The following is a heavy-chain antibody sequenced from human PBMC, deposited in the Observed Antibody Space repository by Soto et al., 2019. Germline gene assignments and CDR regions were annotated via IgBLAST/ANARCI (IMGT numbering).Heavy chain of an antibody. Sequence: SETLSLTCTFSCGSVISGSYYWSWIRQPPGKGLEWIGYIYYSGSTNYNPSLKSRVTISVDTSKNQFSLKLSSVTAADTAVYYCARDLGGSYRYGMDVWGLGTTVTVSS. D-gene: IGHD1-26*01. CDR2: IYYSGST. J-gene: IGHJ6*02. V-gene: IGHV4-61*01. CDR1: CGSVISGSYY. CDR3: ARDLGGSYRYGMDV.